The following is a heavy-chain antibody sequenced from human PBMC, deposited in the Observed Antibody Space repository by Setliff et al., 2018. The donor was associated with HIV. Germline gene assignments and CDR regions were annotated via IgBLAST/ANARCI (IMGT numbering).Heavy chain of an antibody. V-gene: IGHV4-34*01. CDR3: ARATGPRFYFDY. CDR2: INPGGST. D-gene: IGHD3-16*01. CDR1: GGSFSGYY. J-gene: IGHJ4*02. Sequence: LSLTCAVYGGSFSGYYWNWIRQPPGEGLEWIGEINPGGSTNYNPSLKSRVTISVDTSKNQFSLRVSSVTAADTALYYCARATGPRFYFDYWGQGTLVTVSS.